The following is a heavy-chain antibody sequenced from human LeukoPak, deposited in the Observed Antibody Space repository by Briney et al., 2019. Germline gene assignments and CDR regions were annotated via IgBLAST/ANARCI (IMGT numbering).Heavy chain of an antibody. Sequence: PGGSLRLSCAASGFHLCSYWMHWVRQAPGKGLVWVARISPGGSSALSADSVRGRFTISRDNADNTLYLQLNSLRAEDTAVYYCARVSFCPRCHFDYWGQGTLVTVSS. J-gene: IGHJ4*02. V-gene: IGHV3-74*01. D-gene: IGHD2/OR15-2a*01. CDR1: GFHLCSYW. CDR3: ARVSFCPRCHFDY. CDR2: ISPGGSSA.